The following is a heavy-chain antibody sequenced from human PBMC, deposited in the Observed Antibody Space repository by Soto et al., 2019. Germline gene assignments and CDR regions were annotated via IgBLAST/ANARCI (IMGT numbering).Heavy chain of an antibody. CDR1: AYTFTTYY. D-gene: IGHD2-15*01. J-gene: IGHJ4*02. V-gene: IGHV1-46*03. Sequence: ASVLVSCMASAYTFTTYYMHWVRQAPGPGLEWMGIINPSNSTSYAQKFKSRVTVTRATSTSKVYMEMSSLRPENTADNSSARMYGSGGGCYSIDYWGQGSLVTVAS. CDR2: INPSNST. CDR3: ARMYGSGGGCYSIDY.